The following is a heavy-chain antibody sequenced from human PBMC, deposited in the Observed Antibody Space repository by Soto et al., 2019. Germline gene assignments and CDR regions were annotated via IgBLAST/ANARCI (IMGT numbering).Heavy chain of an antibody. CDR3: ARIQLGYDAFDI. CDR2: ISSSSSYI. V-gene: IGHV3-21*01. CDR1: GFTFSSYS. J-gene: IGHJ3*02. Sequence: EVQLVESGGGLVKPGGSLRLSCAASGFTFSSYSMNWVRQAPGKGLEWVSSISSSSSYIYYADSVKGRFTISRDNAKNSLYLQMNSLRAEDTAVYYGARIQLGYDAFDIWGQGTRVTVSS. D-gene: IGHD6-6*01.